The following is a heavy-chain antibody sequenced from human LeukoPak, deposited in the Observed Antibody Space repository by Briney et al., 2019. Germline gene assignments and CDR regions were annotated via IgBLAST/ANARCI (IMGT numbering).Heavy chain of an antibody. CDR2: IYFSGST. Sequence: SETLSLTCTVSGGSISGYYWSWIRQPPGKGLEWIGYIYFSGSTNYNPSLESRVTISVDTSKNQFSLKLNSVTAADTALYYCARGGMATSMLTVWGQGTLVTVSS. D-gene: IGHD5-18*01. CDR1: GGSISGYY. J-gene: IGHJ4*02. CDR3: ARGGMATSMLTV. V-gene: IGHV4-59*01.